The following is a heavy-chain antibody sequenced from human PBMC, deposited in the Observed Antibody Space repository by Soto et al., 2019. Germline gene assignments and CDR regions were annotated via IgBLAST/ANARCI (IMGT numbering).Heavy chain of an antibody. D-gene: IGHD3-22*01. V-gene: IGHV1-2*02. J-gene: IGHJ3*02. CDR2: INPNSGGT. CDR1: GYTFTGYY. Sequence: ASVKVSCKASGYTFTGYYMHWVRQAPGQGLEWMGWINPNSGGTNYAQKFQGRVTMTRDTSISTAYMELSRLRSDDTAVYYCARDHYYDSSGYYYNDAFDIWGQGTMVTVSS. CDR3: ARDHYYDSSGYYYNDAFDI.